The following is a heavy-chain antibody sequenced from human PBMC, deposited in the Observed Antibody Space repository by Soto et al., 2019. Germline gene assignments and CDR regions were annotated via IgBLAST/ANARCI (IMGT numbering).Heavy chain of an antibody. CDR1: GFTISNYA. Sequence: PGGSLRLSCAASGFTISNYAMNWVRQAPGKGLEWVSVISASGGGTYYADSVKGRVTFSRDNSKNSLYLQIDNLRAEDTAVYYCAIGFYSSRSNYLDYWGQGALVNVSS. J-gene: IGHJ4*02. CDR2: ISASGGGT. V-gene: IGHV3-23*01. CDR3: AIGFYSSRSNYLDY. D-gene: IGHD2-21*01.